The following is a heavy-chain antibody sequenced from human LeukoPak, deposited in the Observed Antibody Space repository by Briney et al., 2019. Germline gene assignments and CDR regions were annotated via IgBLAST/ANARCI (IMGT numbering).Heavy chain of an antibody. CDR1: GFTFSGSA. V-gene: IGHV3-73*01. CDR2: IRSKANSYAT. Sequence: GGSLRLSCAASGFTFSGSAMHWVRQASGKGLEWVGRIRSKANSYATAYAASVKGRFTISRDDSKNTAYLQMNSLKTEDTAVYYWTSLHDYGAGYYWGQGTPGHRLL. CDR3: TSLHDYGAGYY. J-gene: IGHJ4*02. D-gene: IGHD4/OR15-4a*01.